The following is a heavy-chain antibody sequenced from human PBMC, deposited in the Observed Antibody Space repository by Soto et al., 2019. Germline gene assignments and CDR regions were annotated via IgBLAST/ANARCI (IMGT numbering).Heavy chain of an antibody. CDR2: FYSGGPT. Sequence: GGSLRLSCAASGFTVSSNYMSWVRQAPGKGLEWVSIFYSGGPTYYADSVKGRFTISRDNSKNTLYLQMNSLRAEDTAVYYCARTEATISYWYFDLWGRGTLVTVSS. CDR3: ARTEATISYWYFDL. D-gene: IGHD5-12*01. J-gene: IGHJ2*01. CDR1: GFTVSSNY. V-gene: IGHV3-53*01.